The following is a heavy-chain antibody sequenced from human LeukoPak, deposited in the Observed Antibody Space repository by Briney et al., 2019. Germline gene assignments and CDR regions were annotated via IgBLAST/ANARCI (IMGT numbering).Heavy chain of an antibody. J-gene: IGHJ4*02. Sequence: SETLSLTCTVSGGSISSSSYYWGWIRQPPGKGLEWVGSIYYSGSTYYNPSLKSRVTISVDTSKNQFSLKLSSVTAADTAVYYCARGDSSGYYLLPIDYWGQGTLVTVSS. CDR3: ARGDSSGYYLLPIDY. CDR2: IYYSGST. V-gene: IGHV4-39*01. D-gene: IGHD3-22*01. CDR1: GGSISSSSYY.